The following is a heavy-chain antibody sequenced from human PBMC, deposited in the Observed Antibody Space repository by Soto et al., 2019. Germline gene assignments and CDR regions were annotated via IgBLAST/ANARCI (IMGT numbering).Heavy chain of an antibody. CDR2: IFSSGST. Sequence: SETLSLTCTVSGGSITDYSWVWIRQPAGKGLEWIGRIFSSGSTNYNPSLKGRITMSLDTSKNQFSLKLNSATATDTAVYFCARDQGVVVTADNWFDPWGQGSLVTVYS. D-gene: IGHD2-21*02. V-gene: IGHV4-4*07. CDR1: GGSITDYS. CDR3: ARDQGVVVTADNWFDP. J-gene: IGHJ5*02.